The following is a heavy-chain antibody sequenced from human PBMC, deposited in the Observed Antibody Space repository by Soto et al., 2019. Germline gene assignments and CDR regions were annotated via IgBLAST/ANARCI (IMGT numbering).Heavy chain of an antibody. CDR1: GFTFSSYA. J-gene: IGHJ6*02. D-gene: IGHD6-13*01. V-gene: IGHV3-30-3*01. Sequence: PGGSLRLSCAASGFTFSSYAMHWVRQAPGKGLEWVAVISYDGSNKYYADSVKGRFTISRDNSKNTLYLQMNSLRAEDTAVYYCARDPSLLIAAAGHGYYYYGMDVWGQGTTVTVSS. CDR2: ISYDGSNK. CDR3: ARDPSLLIAAAGHGYYYYGMDV.